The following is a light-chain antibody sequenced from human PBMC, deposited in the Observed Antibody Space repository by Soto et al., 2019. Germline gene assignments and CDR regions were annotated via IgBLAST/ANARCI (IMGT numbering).Light chain of an antibody. CDR2: DAS. V-gene: IGKV1-5*03. J-gene: IGKJ4*01. Sequence: DIQVTQSPSTLSASVGDRVTITCRASHSIGNSMAWYQQKPGKAPKLLISDASSLEYWVPSRFSGSGSGTEFTLTISSLQPDDFVTYYCQQYNYNSRSFGGGTKVE. CDR1: HSIGNS. CDR3: QQYNYNSRS.